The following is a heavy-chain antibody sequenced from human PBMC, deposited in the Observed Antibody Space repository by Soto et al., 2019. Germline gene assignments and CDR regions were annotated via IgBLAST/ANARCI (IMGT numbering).Heavy chain of an antibody. Sequence: QVQLQQWGAGLLKPSETLSLTCAVYGGSFSGYYWSWIRQPPGKGLEWIGEINHSGSTNYNPSLKSRVTISVETSKNQFSLKLSSVTAADTAVYYCARSYDDSSGYYYYYYYGMDVWGQGTTVTVSS. CDR1: GGSFSGYY. J-gene: IGHJ6*02. D-gene: IGHD3-22*01. V-gene: IGHV4-34*01. CDR3: ARSYDDSSGYYYYYYYGMDV. CDR2: INHSGST.